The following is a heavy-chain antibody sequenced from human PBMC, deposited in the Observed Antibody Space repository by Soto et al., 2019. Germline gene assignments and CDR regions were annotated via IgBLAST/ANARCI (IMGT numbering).Heavy chain of an antibody. D-gene: IGHD6-19*01. CDR3: ARSCIAVACTGLYYFDY. CDR1: GYTFTGYY. V-gene: IGHV1-2*04. J-gene: IGHJ4*02. CDR2: INTNSGYT. Sequence: ASVKVSCKASGYTFTGYYMHWVRQAPGQGLEWMGWINTNSGYTNYAQKFQGWVTMTRDTSISTAYMELSRLRYDDTAVYYCARSCIAVACTGLYYFDYWGQGTLVTVSS.